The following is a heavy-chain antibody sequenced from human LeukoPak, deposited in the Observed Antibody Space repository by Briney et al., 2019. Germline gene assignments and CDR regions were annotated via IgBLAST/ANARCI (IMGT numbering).Heavy chain of an antibody. V-gene: IGHV1-69*06. CDR3: AVGGRGWFGELWFDP. Sequence: GASVKVSCKASGGTFSSYAISWVRQAPGQGLEWMGGIIPIFGTANYAQKFQGRVTITADKSTSTANMELSNLRSEDTAVYYCAVGGRGWFGELWFDPWGQGTLVTVSS. CDR2: IIPIFGTA. J-gene: IGHJ5*02. CDR1: GGTFSSYA. D-gene: IGHD3-10*01.